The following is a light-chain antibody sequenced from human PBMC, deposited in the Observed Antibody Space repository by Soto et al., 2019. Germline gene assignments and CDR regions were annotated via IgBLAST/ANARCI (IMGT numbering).Light chain of an antibody. V-gene: IGKV1-17*01. CDR3: LQQNSYPLT. J-gene: IGKJ4*01. CDR1: QSISRY. CDR2: SES. Sequence: IQMTQSPSYLSVPVGESVTISCRASQSISRYLNWYQPKPGKAPKLVIFSESGLQSGVPSRFSGSGSGTEGTLTITSLQPEDFATYYCLQQNSYPLTGGGGTKVDI.